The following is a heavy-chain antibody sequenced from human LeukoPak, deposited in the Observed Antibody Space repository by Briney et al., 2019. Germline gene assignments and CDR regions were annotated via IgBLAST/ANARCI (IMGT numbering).Heavy chain of an antibody. Sequence: GGSLRLSCAASGFTFSSYSMDWVRQAPGKGLDWVSSISSSISYIYYADSVKGRFTISRDNAKNSLYLQMNSLRAEDTAVYYCARDPGYCSGGSCQYYYYYYMDVWGKGTTVTVSS. CDR3: ARDPGYCSGGSCQYYYYYYMDV. D-gene: IGHD2-15*01. J-gene: IGHJ6*03. CDR1: GFTFSSYS. V-gene: IGHV3-21*01. CDR2: ISSSISYI.